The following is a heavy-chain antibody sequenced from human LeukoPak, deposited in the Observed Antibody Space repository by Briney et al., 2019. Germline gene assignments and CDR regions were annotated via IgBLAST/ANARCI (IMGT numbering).Heavy chain of an antibody. J-gene: IGHJ6*04. CDR2: ISSSGSTI. CDR1: GFTFSSYE. CDR3: AELGITMIGGV. Sequence: LAGGSLRLSCAASGFTFSSYEMNWVRQAPGKGLEWVSYISSSGSTIYYADSVKGRFTISRDNAKYSLYLQMNSLRAEDTAVYYCAELGITMIGGVWGKGTTVTISS. V-gene: IGHV3-48*03. D-gene: IGHD3-10*02.